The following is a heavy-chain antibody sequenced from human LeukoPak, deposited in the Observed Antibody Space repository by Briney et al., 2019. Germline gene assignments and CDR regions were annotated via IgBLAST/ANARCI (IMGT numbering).Heavy chain of an antibody. J-gene: IGHJ3*02. CDR2: IYSGGST. D-gene: IGHD3-9*01. Sequence: GGSLRLSCAASGFTFSSYGMHWVRQAPGKGLEWVSVIYSGGSTYYADSVKGRFTISRDNSKNTLYLQMNSLRAEDTAVYYCARDTGYDILTGYYRMGAFDIWAKGQWSPSLQ. CDR1: GFTFSSYG. CDR3: ARDTGYDILTGYYRMGAFDI. V-gene: IGHV3-NL1*01.